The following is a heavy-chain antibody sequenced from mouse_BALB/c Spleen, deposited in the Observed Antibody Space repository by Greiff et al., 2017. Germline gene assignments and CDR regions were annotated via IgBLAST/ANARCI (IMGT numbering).Heavy chain of an antibody. D-gene: IGHD1-1*01. V-gene: IGHV5-12-1*01. Sequence: EVKLVESGGGLVKPGGSLKLSCAASGFAFSSYDMSWVRQTPEKRLEWVAYISSGGGSTYYPDTVKGRFTISRDNAKNTLYLQMSSLKSEDTAMYYCARQNYDCSGLAYWGQGTLVTVSA. CDR3: ARQNYDCSGLAY. J-gene: IGHJ3*01. CDR2: ISSGGGST. CDR1: GFAFSSYD.